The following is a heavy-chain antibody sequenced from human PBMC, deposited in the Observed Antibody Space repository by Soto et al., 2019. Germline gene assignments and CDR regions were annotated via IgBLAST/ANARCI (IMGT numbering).Heavy chain of an antibody. D-gene: IGHD6-25*01. Sequence: EVQLVESGGGLVQPGGSLRVSCAASGLNVSSNSMNWVRQAPGRGLEWVSITYRGGSSYYADSVKGRFTISRDNSKNMLFIQMNSLGAEDTAVYYCARAGAYSSANMDVWGKGTTVTVSS. V-gene: IGHV3-66*01. CDR1: GLNVSSNS. J-gene: IGHJ6*03. CDR2: TYRGGSS. CDR3: ARAGAYSSANMDV.